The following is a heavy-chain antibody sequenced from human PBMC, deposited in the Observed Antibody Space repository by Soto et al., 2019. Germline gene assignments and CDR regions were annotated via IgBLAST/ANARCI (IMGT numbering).Heavy chain of an antibody. D-gene: IGHD3-10*01. Sequence: ASVKVSCKASGYTFTNYAISWVRQDPGQGLEWMGWISAYNGNTNYAQKLQGRVTMTTDTSTSSASMELRSLRSDDTAVYYCARAWFGDYVFYFNYWGQGTLVTVSS. V-gene: IGHV1-18*01. CDR1: GYTFTNYA. CDR3: ARAWFGDYVFYFNY. CDR2: ISAYNGNT. J-gene: IGHJ4*02.